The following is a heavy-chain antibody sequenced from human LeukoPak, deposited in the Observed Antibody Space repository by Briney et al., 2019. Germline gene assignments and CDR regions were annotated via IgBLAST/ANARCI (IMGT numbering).Heavy chain of an antibody. V-gene: IGHV4-4*07. Sequence: SETLSLTCTVSGGSISSYYWSWIRQPAGKGLEWIGRIYTSGSINYNPSLKSRVTMSVDTSKNQFSLKLSSVTAADTAVYYCARVRRGDIVVVPAAIRGDAFDIWGQGTMVAVSS. D-gene: IGHD2-2*01. CDR3: ARVRRGDIVVVPAAIRGDAFDI. CDR1: GGSISSYY. J-gene: IGHJ3*02. CDR2: IYTSGSI.